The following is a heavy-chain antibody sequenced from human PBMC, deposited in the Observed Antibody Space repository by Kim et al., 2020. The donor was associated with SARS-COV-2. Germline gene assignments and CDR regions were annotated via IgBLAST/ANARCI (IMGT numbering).Heavy chain of an antibody. Sequence: ASVKVSCKASGYTFTSYGISWVRQAPGQGLEWMGWISAYNGNTNYAQKLQGRVTMTTDTSTSTAYMELRSLRSDDTAVYYCARSYRETAINYDFWRDYYYYGMDVWGQGTTVTVSS. CDR3: ARSYRETAINYDFWRDYYYYGMDV. D-gene: IGHD3-3*01. V-gene: IGHV1-18*01. CDR2: ISAYNGNT. CDR1: GYTFTSYG. J-gene: IGHJ6*02.